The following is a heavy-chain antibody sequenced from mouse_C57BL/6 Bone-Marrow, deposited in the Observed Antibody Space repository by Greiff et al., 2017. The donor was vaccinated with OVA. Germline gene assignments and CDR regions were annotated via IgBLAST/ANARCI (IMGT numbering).Heavy chain of an antibody. D-gene: IGHD2-10*01. Sequence: QVQLQQPGAELVRPGSSVKLSCKASGYTFTSYWMHWVKQRPIQGLEWIGNIDPSDSETHYNQKFKDKATLTVDKSSSTAYMQLSSLTSEDSAVYYCARPYYGNYDAMDYWGQGTSVTVSS. CDR1: GYTFTSYW. CDR2: IDPSDSET. V-gene: IGHV1-52*01. J-gene: IGHJ4*01. CDR3: ARPYYGNYDAMDY.